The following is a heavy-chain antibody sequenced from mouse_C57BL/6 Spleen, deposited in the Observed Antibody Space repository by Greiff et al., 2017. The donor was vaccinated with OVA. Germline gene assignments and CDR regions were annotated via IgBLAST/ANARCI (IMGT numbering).Heavy chain of an antibody. V-gene: IGHV5-9-1*02. Sequence: EVKVEESGEGLVKPGGSLKLSCAASGFTFSSYAMSWVRQTPEKRLEWVAYISSGGDYIYYADTVKGRFTISRDNARNTLYLQMSSLKSEDTAMYYCTRNYGPYWYFDVWGTGTTVTVSS. D-gene: IGHD1-1*01. CDR3: TRNYGPYWYFDV. CDR1: GFTFSSYA. J-gene: IGHJ1*03. CDR2: ISSGGDYI.